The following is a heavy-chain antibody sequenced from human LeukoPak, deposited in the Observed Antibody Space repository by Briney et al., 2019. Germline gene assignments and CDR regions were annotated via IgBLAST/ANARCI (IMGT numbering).Heavy chain of an antibody. CDR1: GFTLSSYS. D-gene: IGHD6-19*01. J-gene: IGHJ6*03. CDR2: ISSSSSYI. Sequence: GGSLRLSCAASGFTLSSYSMNWVRQAPGKGLEWVSSISSSSSYIFYADSVKGRFTISRDNAKNSLYLQMNSLRAEDTAVYYCAREQQWLVYMDVWGKGTTVTVSS. CDR3: AREQQWLVYMDV. V-gene: IGHV3-21*01.